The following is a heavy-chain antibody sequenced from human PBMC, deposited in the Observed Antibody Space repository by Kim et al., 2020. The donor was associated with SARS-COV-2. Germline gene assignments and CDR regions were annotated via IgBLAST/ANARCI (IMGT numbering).Heavy chain of an antibody. D-gene: IGHD7-27*01. Sequence: ISYADSVRGRVTISRDNAKNSLYLQMNSLRAEDTAVYYCARETLGIFDYWGQGTLVTVSS. CDR2: I. J-gene: IGHJ4*02. CDR3: ARETLGIFDY. V-gene: IGHV3-21*01.